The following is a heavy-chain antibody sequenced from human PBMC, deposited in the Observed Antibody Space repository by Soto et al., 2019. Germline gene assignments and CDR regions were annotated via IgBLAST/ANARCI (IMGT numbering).Heavy chain of an antibody. V-gene: IGHV3-48*03. CDR2: ISTGGSSGSTI. D-gene: IGHD3-22*01. J-gene: IGHJ3*02. CDR1: GFTFSSYE. Sequence: EVQLVESGGGLVQPGGSLRLSCAASGFTFSSYEMNWVRQAPGKGLEWVSHISTGGSSGSTIYYADSVKGRFTISRDNAKNSLYLQMNSLRAEDTAVYYCAREHYDSSVYYFSCGFDIWGQGTMVTVSS. CDR3: AREHYDSSVYYFSCGFDI.